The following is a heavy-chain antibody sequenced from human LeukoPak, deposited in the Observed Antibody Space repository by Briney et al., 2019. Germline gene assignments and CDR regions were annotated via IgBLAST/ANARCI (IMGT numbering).Heavy chain of an antibody. CDR2: FDPEDGET. V-gene: IGHV1-24*01. D-gene: IGHD3-22*01. J-gene: IGHJ4*02. Sequence: ASVKVSCKVSGYTLTELSMHWVRQAPGKGLEWMGGFDPEDGETIYAQKFQGRVTMTEDTSTDTAYMELSCLRSEDTAVYYCATELFRDSSGYYYMGGFDYWGQGTLVTVSS. CDR3: ATELFRDSSGYYYMGGFDY. CDR1: GYTLTELS.